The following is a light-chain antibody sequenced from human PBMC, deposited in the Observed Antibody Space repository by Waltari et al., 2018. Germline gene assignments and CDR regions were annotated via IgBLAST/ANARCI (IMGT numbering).Light chain of an antibody. J-gene: IGLJ3*02. Sequence: QSVLTQPPSASGTPGQRVTISCFGSNSNIGSNYIYWYQQFPGTAPKLLICRDNQRPSGVPDRFSGSKSGTSASLVISGLRSEDDADYYCATWDNSLSGRVFGGGTRVTVL. V-gene: IGLV1-47*01. CDR2: RDN. CDR3: ATWDNSLSGRV. CDR1: NSNIGSNY.